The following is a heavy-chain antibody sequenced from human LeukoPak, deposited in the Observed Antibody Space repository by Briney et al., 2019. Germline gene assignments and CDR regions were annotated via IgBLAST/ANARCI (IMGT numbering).Heavy chain of an antibody. CDR2: IYYTGST. D-gene: IGHD4-23*01. J-gene: IGHJ4*02. V-gene: IGHV4-59*01. Sequence: PSETLSLTCTVSGGSISSYYWSWIRQPPGKGLEWIGYIYYTGSTNYNPSLKSRVTISVDTSKNQFSLKLSSVTAADTAVYYCARVPSPYGGNFLFDYWGQGTLVTVSS. CDR1: GGSISSYY. CDR3: ARVPSPYGGNFLFDY.